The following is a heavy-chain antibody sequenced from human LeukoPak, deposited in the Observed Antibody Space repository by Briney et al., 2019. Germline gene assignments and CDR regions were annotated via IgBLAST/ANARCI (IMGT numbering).Heavy chain of an antibody. CDR1: GYTFTSYG. Sequence: ASVKLSCKASGYTFTSYGISWVRQAPGQGLEWMGWISAYNGNTNYAQKLQGRVTMTTDTSTSTAYMELRSLRSDDTAVYYCAANRGGGDFGIWGQRTMVTVSS. J-gene: IGHJ3*02. CDR3: AANRGGGDFGI. CDR2: ISAYNGNT. V-gene: IGHV1-18*01. D-gene: IGHD3-10*01.